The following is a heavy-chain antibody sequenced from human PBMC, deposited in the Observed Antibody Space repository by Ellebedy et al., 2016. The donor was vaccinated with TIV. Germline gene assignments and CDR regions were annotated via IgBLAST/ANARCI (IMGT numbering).Heavy chain of an antibody. J-gene: IGHJ5*02. CDR2: LNSDGSRS. Sequence: LSLTCAASGFTFSSPWMHLVRQAPGKGQVWVSYLNSDGSRSNYADSVKGRFTISRDNAKNTLYLQLNSLRADDTAIYYCAKGAYLNWFDPWGQGTLVTVSS. CDR3: AKGAYLNWFDP. CDR1: GFTFSSPW. V-gene: IGHV3-74*01.